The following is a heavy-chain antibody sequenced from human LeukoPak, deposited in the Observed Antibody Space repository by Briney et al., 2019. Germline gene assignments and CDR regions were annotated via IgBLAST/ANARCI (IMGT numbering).Heavy chain of an antibody. CDR3: ATFTYYYDRSGYSYDAFDI. CDR2: IYSGGST. Sequence: GGSLRLSCAASGFTFSSNYMSWVRQAPGKGLEWVSVIYSGGSTYYADSVKGRFTISRDNSKYTLYLQMNSLRAEDTAVYYCATFTYYYDRSGYSYDAFDIWGQGTMVTVSS. V-gene: IGHV3-53*01. J-gene: IGHJ3*02. CDR1: GFTFSSNY. D-gene: IGHD3-22*01.